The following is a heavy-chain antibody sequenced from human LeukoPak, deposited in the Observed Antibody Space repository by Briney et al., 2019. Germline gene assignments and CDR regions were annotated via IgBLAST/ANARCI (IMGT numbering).Heavy chain of an antibody. J-gene: IGHJ4*02. CDR2: LRGNGET. CDR1: GLSFSTFA. Sequence: GGSLRLSCAASGLSFSTFAMSWVRQGPARGLEWVSSLRGNGETFYAESVKGRFTLSSDSSRNTVYLHLNNLRVEDTAMYYCARASWVSSTDAVRWGQGTLVTVSS. V-gene: IGHV3-23*01. CDR3: ARASWVSSTDAVR. D-gene: IGHD3-16*01.